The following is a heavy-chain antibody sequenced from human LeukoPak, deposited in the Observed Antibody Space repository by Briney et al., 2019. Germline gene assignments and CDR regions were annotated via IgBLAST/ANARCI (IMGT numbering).Heavy chain of an antibody. V-gene: IGHV3-23*01. J-gene: IGHJ4*02. CDR3: AKDSPPMVRGVNYFDY. D-gene: IGHD3-10*01. Sequence: GGSLRLSCAGSGFTFSSYAMAWVRQAPGKGLEWVLGITGSGGYTYYADSVKGRFTISRGNSKNTLFLQMNSLRAEDTAVYYCAKDSPPMVRGVNYFDYWGQGTLVTVSS. CDR1: GFTFSSYA. CDR2: ITGSGGYT.